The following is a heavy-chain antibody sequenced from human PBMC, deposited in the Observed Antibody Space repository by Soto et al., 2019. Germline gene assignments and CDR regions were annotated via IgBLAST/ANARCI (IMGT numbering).Heavy chain of an antibody. J-gene: IGHJ6*03. V-gene: IGHV1-3*01. CDR1: GYTFTSYA. Sequence: QVQLVQSGAEVKKPGASVKVSCKASGYTFTSYAMHWVRQAPGQRLEWMGWINAGNGNTKYSQKFQGRVTITRDTAASTAYMELRSLRSEVMAVYYCARVVEYCSSTSCYSGEYYYYYYMDVWGKGTTVTVSS. CDR2: INAGNGNT. D-gene: IGHD2-2*01. CDR3: ARVVEYCSSTSCYSGEYYYYYYMDV.